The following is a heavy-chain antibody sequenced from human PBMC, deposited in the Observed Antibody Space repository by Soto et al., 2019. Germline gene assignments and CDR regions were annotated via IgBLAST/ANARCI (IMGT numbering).Heavy chain of an antibody. D-gene: IGHD5-18*01. J-gene: IGHJ5*02. V-gene: IGHV3-7*01. Sequence: GPLRLSCAASVFSISRYWMSWVRQAPGKGLEWVADKKQDGSEEYYVDSVKGRFTVSRDNAKNSVYLQLTSLRVEDTALYYCARGGFSYGTGIEHWGQGALVTVSS. CDR3: ARGGFSYGTGIEH. CDR2: KKQDGSEE. CDR1: VFSISRYW.